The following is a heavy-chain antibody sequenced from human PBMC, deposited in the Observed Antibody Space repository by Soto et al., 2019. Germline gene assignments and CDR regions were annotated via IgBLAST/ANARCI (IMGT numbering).Heavy chain of an antibody. J-gene: IGHJ4*02. Sequence: QVQLVQSGAEVKKPGASVKVSCKASGYTFSSYDIHWVRQAPGQGLEWMGWTNPNSGNTGYAQKFQGRVTMTRDRSKNTAYMELSSLRSEDTAIYYCPRAGGSSWYGDVDYWGPGTLVTVSS. CDR1: GYTFSSYD. CDR2: TNPNSGNT. D-gene: IGHD6-13*01. V-gene: IGHV1-8*01. CDR3: PRAGGSSWYGDVDY.